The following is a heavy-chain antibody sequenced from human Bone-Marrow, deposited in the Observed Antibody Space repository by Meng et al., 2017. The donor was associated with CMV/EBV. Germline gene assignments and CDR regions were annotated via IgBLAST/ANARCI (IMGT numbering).Heavy chain of an antibody. V-gene: IGHV4-59*01. Sequence: LRLSCTVPGCSIRSYYWSWIRQPPGKGLEWIGYIYYSGSTNYNPSLKSRVTISVDTSKNQFSLKLSSVTAADTAVYYCARAPYCGGDCYWDGWYFDLWGRGTLVTVSS. CDR3: ARAPYCGGDCYWDGWYFDL. D-gene: IGHD2-21*01. CDR2: IYYSGST. CDR1: GCSIRSYY. J-gene: IGHJ2*01.